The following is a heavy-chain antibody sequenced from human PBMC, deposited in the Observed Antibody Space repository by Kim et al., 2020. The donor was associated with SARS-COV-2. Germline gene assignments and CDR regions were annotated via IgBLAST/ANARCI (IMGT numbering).Heavy chain of an antibody. D-gene: IGHD3-22*01. V-gene: IGHV3-15*01. Sequence: YAAPVKGRFTSSRDDSTTTLYLQMNSLTTEDTAVYYCTTEVVVITTYFGYWGQGTLVTVSS. J-gene: IGHJ4*02. CDR3: TTEVVVITTYFGY.